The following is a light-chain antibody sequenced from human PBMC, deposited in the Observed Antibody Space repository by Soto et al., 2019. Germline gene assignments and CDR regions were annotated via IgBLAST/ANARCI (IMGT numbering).Light chain of an antibody. Sequence: DIVWTNSKGTLSLSHGARATLSCSASQSVRSSFLAWYQQKPGQAPRLLIYAASGRVTGIPDRFSGSGSGTDFTLTISRLEPEDFAVYYCQQYGISPRTFAQ. J-gene: IGKJ1*01. V-gene: IGKV3-20*01. CDR1: QSVRSSF. CDR3: QQYGISPRT. CDR2: AAS.